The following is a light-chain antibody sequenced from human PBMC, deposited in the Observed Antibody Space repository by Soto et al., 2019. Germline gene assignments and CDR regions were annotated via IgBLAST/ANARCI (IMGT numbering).Light chain of an antibody. CDR1: SSDVGGYDY. Sequence: QSVLTQPASVSGSPGQSITISCTGASSDVGGYDYVSWYQQHPGKAPRLMIYKASNRPSGVSHRFSGSRSGNTASLTISGLQAEDEADYYCSSYTSGSTLYVFGTGPKVTVL. CDR2: KAS. CDR3: SSYTSGSTLYV. J-gene: IGLJ1*01. V-gene: IGLV2-14*01.